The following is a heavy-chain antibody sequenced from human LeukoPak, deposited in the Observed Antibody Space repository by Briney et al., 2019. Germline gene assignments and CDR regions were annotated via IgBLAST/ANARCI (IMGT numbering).Heavy chain of an antibody. Sequence: PGGSLRLSCAASGFTFSNYWVTWVRQAPGKGLEWVANIRRDGSQIHYVDSVKGRFTISRDNAKNLLSLQMNSLRAEDTAIYYCARDDSPTLTGPAYYDAFDIWGQGIMVTVSS. V-gene: IGHV3-7*01. D-gene: IGHD4-11*01. J-gene: IGHJ3*02. CDR2: IRRDGSQI. CDR3: ARDDSPTLTGPAYYDAFDI. CDR1: GFTFSNYW.